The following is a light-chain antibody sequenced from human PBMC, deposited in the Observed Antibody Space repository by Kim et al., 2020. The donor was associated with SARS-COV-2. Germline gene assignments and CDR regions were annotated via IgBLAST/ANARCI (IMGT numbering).Light chain of an antibody. Sequence: QRVHISCSGSSSNIGSNYVYWYQQLPGTAPKLLIYRNNRRPSGVPDRFSGSKSGTSASLAISGLRSEDEADYYCAAWDDSLSGSYVFGTGTKVTVL. CDR1: SSNIGSNY. CDR3: AAWDDSLSGSYV. J-gene: IGLJ1*01. V-gene: IGLV1-47*01. CDR2: RNN.